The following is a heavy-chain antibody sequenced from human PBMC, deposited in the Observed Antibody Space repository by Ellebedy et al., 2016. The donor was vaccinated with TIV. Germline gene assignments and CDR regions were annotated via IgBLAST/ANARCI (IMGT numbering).Heavy chain of an antibody. Sequence: MPSETLSLTCSVSGDSITSFYWSWIRQPAGKGLEWIGRIYTRGSTNFNPSLNSRVTMSVDTSKTQFSLGLSSVTAADTAVYYCATSTTWTAYDCWGQGTLVTVSS. CDR2: IYTRGST. D-gene: IGHD6-13*01. CDR3: ATSTTWTAYDC. CDR1: GDSITSFY. V-gene: IGHV4-4*07. J-gene: IGHJ4*02.